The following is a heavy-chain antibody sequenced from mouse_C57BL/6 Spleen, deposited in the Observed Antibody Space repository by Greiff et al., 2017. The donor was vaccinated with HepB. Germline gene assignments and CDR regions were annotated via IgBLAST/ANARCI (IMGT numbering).Heavy chain of an antibody. CDR2: INPSSGYT. V-gene: IGHV1-4*01. Sequence: VMLVESGAELARPGASVKMSCKASGYTFTSYTMHWVKQRPGQGLEWIGYINPSSGYTKYNEKFKSKATLTVDKPSSTAYMQLSSLTSEDSAVYYCARRGGSSSYWYFDVWGTGTTVTVSS. CDR1: GYTFTSYT. CDR3: ARRGGSSSYWYFDV. J-gene: IGHJ1*03. D-gene: IGHD1-1*01.